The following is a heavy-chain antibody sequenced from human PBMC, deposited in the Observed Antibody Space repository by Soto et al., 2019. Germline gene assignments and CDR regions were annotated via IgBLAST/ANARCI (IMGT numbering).Heavy chain of an antibody. D-gene: IGHD6-13*01. V-gene: IGHV4-59*08. Sequence: QVQLQESGPGLVKPSETLSLTCTVSGGSISSYYWSWIRQPPGKGLEWIGYIYYSGSTNNNPSLKSRVTISVDTSKNQFSLKLSSVTAADTAVYYCASLPIIAAAGPEVDYWGQGTLVTVSS. CDR1: GGSISSYY. CDR3: ASLPIIAAAGPEVDY. J-gene: IGHJ4*02. CDR2: IYYSGST.